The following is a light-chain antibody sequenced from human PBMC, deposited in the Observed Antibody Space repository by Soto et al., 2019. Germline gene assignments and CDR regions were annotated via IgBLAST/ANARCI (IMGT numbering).Light chain of an antibody. CDR2: KAS. CDR1: QSISSW. CDR3: QEYNSVSLLT. J-gene: IGKJ4*01. V-gene: IGKV1-5*03. Sequence: DIQMTQSPSTLSASVGDRVTITCRASQSISSWLAWYQEKPGKAPKLLIYKASSLESGVPSRFSGSGSGTEFTLNNSKLQADDFATYYFQEYNSVSLLTFGGGTKVDIK.